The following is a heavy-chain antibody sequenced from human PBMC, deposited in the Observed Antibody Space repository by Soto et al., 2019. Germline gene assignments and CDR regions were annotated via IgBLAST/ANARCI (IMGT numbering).Heavy chain of an antibody. Sequence: GESLKISCKGSGYSFTSYWIGWVRQMPGKGLEWMGIIYPGDSDTRYSPSFQGQVTISADKSISTAYLQWSSLKASDTAMYYCARIEGIAAAGTRYWFDPWGQGTLVTVSS. J-gene: IGHJ5*02. CDR3: ARIEGIAAAGTRYWFDP. V-gene: IGHV5-51*01. D-gene: IGHD6-13*01. CDR1: GYSFTSYW. CDR2: IYPGDSDT.